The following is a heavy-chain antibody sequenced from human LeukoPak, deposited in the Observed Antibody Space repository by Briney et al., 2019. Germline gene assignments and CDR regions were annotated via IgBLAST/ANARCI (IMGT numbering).Heavy chain of an antibody. CDR1: GDSLSSNSAA. Sequence: SQTLSLTCALSGDSLSSNSAAWNWIRQSPSRGLEWLGRTYYRSKWSNDYAVSVKSLITINPDTSQNQFSLQLNSLTPEDTAVYYCARAPIGGWYFDLWGRGTLVTVSS. V-gene: IGHV6-1*01. D-gene: IGHD2-15*01. J-gene: IGHJ2*01. CDR3: ARAPIGGWYFDL. CDR2: TYYRSKWSN.